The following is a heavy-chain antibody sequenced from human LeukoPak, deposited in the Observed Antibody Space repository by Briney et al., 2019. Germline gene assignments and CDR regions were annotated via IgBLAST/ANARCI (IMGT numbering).Heavy chain of an antibody. CDR2: IYYSGST. D-gene: IGHD1-26*01. Sequence: SETLSLTCTVSGGSISSGGYSWSWIRQHPGKGLEWIGYIYYSGSTYYNPSLKSRVTISVDTSKNQFSLKLSSVTAADTAVYYCARWEWDLGAFDIWGQGTMVTVSS. J-gene: IGHJ3*02. CDR3: ARWEWDLGAFDI. CDR1: GGSISSGGYS. V-gene: IGHV4-31*03.